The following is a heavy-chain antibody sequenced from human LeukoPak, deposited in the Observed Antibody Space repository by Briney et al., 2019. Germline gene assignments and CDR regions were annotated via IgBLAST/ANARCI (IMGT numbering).Heavy chain of an antibody. D-gene: IGHD6-13*01. CDR2: INPSGCST. CDR3: ASQYSSSWLDY. CDR1: RYTFTSYY. Sequence: GASVKVSCKASRYTFTSYYMHWVRQAPGQGLEWMGIINPSGCSTSYAQKFQGRVTMTRDTSTSTVYMEVSSLRSEDTAVYYCASQYSSSWLDYWGQGTLVTFSS. V-gene: IGHV1-46*01. J-gene: IGHJ4*02.